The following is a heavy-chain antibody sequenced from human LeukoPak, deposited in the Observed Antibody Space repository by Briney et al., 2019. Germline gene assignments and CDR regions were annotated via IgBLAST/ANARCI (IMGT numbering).Heavy chain of an antibody. D-gene: IGHD2-8*01. CDR3: ASNGAADQLYAFDI. CDR2: IRYDGSNK. J-gene: IGHJ3*02. Sequence: QPGGSLRLSCAASGFTFSSYGMHWVRQAPGKGLEWVAFIRYDGSNKYYADSVKGRFTISRDNSKNTLYLQMNSLRAEDTAVYYCASNGAADQLYAFDIWGQGTMVTVSS. CDR1: GFTFSSYG. V-gene: IGHV3-30*02.